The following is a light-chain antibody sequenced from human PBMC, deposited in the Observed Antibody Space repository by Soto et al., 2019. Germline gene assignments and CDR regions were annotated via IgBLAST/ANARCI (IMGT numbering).Light chain of an antibody. CDR2: DAS. V-gene: IGKV3-11*01. CDR1: QTVSSY. CDR3: QQRSSWPLT. J-gene: IGKJ4*01. Sequence: EIVLTQSAATLSLSPGERATRSCRASQTVSSYLAWYQQKAGQAPRPLIYDASNRAPGIPARFSGSGSGTDFTLTISSLEPEDFAVYYCQQRSSWPLTFGGGTKVDIK.